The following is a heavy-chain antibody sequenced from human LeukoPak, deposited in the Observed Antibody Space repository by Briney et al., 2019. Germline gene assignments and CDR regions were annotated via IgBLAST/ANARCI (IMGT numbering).Heavy chain of an antibody. CDR3: ARGLSSSSLGY. D-gene: IGHD6-6*01. V-gene: IGHV4-39*07. CDR2: INHSGST. CDR1: GGSISSSSYY. Sequence: PSETLSLTCTVSGGSISSSSYYWGWIRQPPGKGLEWIGEINHSGSTNYNPSLKSRVTISVDTSKNQFSLKLSSVTAADTAVYYRARGLSSSSLGYWGQGTLVTVSS. J-gene: IGHJ4*02.